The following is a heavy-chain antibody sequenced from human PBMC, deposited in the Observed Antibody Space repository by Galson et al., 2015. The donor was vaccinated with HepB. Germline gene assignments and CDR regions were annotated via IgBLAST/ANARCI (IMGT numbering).Heavy chain of an antibody. Sequence: SLRLSCAASGFAFSNAWMNWVRQAPGKGLEWVGRIKSKTDGGTTDYAAPVKGRFTISRDDSKNTLYLQMNSLKTEDTAVYYCTTGLPARYHYYYVDVWGKGTTVTVSS. CDR1: GFAFSNAW. CDR3: TTGLPARYHYYYVDV. V-gene: IGHV3-15*07. D-gene: IGHD3-16*02. J-gene: IGHJ6*03. CDR2: IKSKTDGGTT.